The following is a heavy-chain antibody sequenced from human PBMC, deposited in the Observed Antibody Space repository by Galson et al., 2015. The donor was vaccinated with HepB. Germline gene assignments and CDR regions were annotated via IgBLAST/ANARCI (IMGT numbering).Heavy chain of an antibody. J-gene: IGHJ4*02. CDR1: GFTFSDCY. Sequence: SLRLSCAASGFTFSDCYMSWIRQAPGKGLEWVSYISSSGSIIYYADSVKGRFTISRDNAKNSLYLQMNSLRAEDTAVYYCAREKRYGVGSDFDYWGQGTLVTVSS. D-gene: IGHD4-17*01. V-gene: IGHV3-11*01. CDR3: AREKRYGVGSDFDY. CDR2: ISSSGSII.